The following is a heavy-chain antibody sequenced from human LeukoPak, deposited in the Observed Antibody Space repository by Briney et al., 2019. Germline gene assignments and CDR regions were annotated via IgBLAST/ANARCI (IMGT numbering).Heavy chain of an antibody. CDR1: GYTFTSYG. Sequence: ASVKVSCKASGYTFTSYGISWVRQAPGQGLEWMGWISAYNGNTNYAQKLQGRVTMTTDTSTSTAYMELRSLRSDDTAVYYCARGDVVVPAAIQNYYYYYMDVWGKGTTVTVSS. V-gene: IGHV1-18*01. J-gene: IGHJ6*03. D-gene: IGHD2-2*01. CDR2: ISAYNGNT. CDR3: ARGDVVVPAAIQNYYYYYMDV.